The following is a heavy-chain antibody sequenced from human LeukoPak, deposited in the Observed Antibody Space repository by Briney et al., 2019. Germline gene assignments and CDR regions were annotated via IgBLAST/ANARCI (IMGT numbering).Heavy chain of an antibody. Sequence: SVKVSCKASGYTFTGYYMHWVRQAPGQGLEWMGWINPNSGGTNYAQKFQGRVTMTRDTSISTAYMELSRLRSDDTAVYYCARGTSGYSSSWYSYWGQGTLVTVSS. CDR1: GYTFTGYY. J-gene: IGHJ4*02. D-gene: IGHD6-13*01. V-gene: IGHV1-2*02. CDR3: ARGTSGYSSSWYSY. CDR2: INPNSGGT.